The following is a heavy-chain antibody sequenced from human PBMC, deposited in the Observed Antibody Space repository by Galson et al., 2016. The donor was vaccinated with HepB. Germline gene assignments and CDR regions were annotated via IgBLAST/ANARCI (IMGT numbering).Heavy chain of an antibody. J-gene: IGHJ5*02. CDR3: AESIAAGGGLDL. D-gene: IGHD6-13*01. CDR2: IHGGNGNT. V-gene: IGHV1-3*03. CDR1: GYTFTTHA. Sequence: SVKVSCKASGYTFTTHAIHWVRQAPGQRLEWMAWIHGGNGNTKYSQEFQGRVTITRDTSASTAYMELSSLRSEDTAVYYCAESIAAGGGLDLWGQGTLVIVSS.